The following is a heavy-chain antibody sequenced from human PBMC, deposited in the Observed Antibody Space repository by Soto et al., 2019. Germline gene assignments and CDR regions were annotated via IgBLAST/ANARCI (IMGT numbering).Heavy chain of an antibody. D-gene: IGHD6-19*01. CDR2: IYHSGST. CDR1: GGSISSSNW. V-gene: IGHV4-4*02. Sequence: QVQLQESGPGLVKPSGTLSLTCAVSGGSISSSNWWSWVRQPPGKGLEWIGEIYHSGSTNYNPSLKRRVXXXVXXSKNQFALKLSSVTAADPAVYYCARVAVAGTRIDYWGQGTLVTVSS. CDR3: ARVAVAGTRIDY. J-gene: IGHJ4*02.